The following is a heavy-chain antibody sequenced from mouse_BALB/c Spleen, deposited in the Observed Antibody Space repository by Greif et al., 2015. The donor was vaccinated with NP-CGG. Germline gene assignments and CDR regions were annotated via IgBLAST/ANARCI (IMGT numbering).Heavy chain of an antibody. D-gene: IGHD2-14*01. J-gene: IGHJ4*01. Sequence: VQLQQSGAELVKPGASVKLSCKASGYTFTSYWMHWVKQRPGQGLEWIGEINPSNGRTNYNEKFKSKATLTVDKSSSTAYMQLSSLTSEGSAVYYCARRYYRYDVGMMDYWGQGTSVTVSS. CDR3: ARRYYRYDVGMMDY. CDR1: GYTFTSYW. V-gene: IGHV1S81*02. CDR2: INPSNGRT.